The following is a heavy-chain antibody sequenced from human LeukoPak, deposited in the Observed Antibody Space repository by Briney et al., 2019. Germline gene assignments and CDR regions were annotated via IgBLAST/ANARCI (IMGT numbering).Heavy chain of an antibody. D-gene: IGHD3-22*01. CDR1: GFTFDDYA. J-gene: IGHJ4*02. CDR2: ISWDGGST. CDR3: AKDHSRTNYYDSSGIFDY. Sequence: GGSLRLSCAASGFTFDDYAMHWVRQAPGKGLEWVSLISWDGGSTYYADSVKGRFTISRDNSKNSLYLQMNSLRAEDTALYYCAKDHSRTNYYDSSGIFDYWGQGTLVTVSS. V-gene: IGHV3-43D*03.